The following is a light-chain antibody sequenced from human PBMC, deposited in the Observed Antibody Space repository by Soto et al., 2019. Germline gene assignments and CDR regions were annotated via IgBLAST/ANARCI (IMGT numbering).Light chain of an antibody. J-gene: IGKJ5*01. CDR1: QSISRH. CDR2: SAS. CDR3: QQYDNWPIT. Sequence: EIVMTQSPATLSVSPGERATLSCRASQSISRHLAWYQQKPGQAPRLLIYSASTRATGIPARFSGSGSGTEFALTISSLQSEDFAVYSCQQYDNWPITFGQGTRLEIK. V-gene: IGKV3-15*01.